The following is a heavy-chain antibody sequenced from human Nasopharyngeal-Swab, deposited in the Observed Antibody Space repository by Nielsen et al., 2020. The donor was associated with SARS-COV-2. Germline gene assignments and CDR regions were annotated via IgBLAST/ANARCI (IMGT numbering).Heavy chain of an antibody. V-gene: IGHV4-59*13. CDR2: IYYTGST. D-gene: IGHD6-19*01. J-gene: IGHJ4*02. Sequence: SETLSLTCTVSGGSISSYYWSWIRQPPGKGREWIGYIYYTGSTNYNPSLKSRVTISVDTSKNQFSLKLSSVTAADTAVYYCARISPYSSGWYGDVDFFDYWGQGTLVTVSS. CDR3: ARISPYSSGWYGDVDFFDY. CDR1: GGSISSYY.